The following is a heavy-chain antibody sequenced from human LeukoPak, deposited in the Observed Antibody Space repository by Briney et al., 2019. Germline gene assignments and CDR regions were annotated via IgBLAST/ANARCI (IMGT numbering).Heavy chain of an antibody. J-gene: IGHJ4*02. CDR1: GFTFSSYA. V-gene: IGHV3-30*04. CDR3: ARDPVEMATMPFDY. Sequence: GGSLRLSCAASGFTFSSYAMHGVRRAPGKGLEGVAVISYDGSNKYYADSVKGRFTISRDNSKNTLYLQMNSLRAEDTAVYYCARDPVEMATMPFDYWGQGTLVTVSS. D-gene: IGHD5-24*01. CDR2: ISYDGSNK.